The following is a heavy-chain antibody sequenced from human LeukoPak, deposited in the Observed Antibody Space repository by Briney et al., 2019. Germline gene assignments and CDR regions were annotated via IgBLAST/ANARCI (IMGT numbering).Heavy chain of an antibody. CDR1: GFTFSSYS. Sequence: MAGGSLRLSCAASGFTFSSYSMNWDRQAPGKGLEWVSSISSSSSYIYYADSVKGRFTISRDNSKNTLYLQMNSLRAEDTAVYYCARAGSQGIDYWGQGTLVTVS. V-gene: IGHV3-21*04. D-gene: IGHD3-10*01. CDR3: ARAGSQGIDY. CDR2: ISSSSSYI. J-gene: IGHJ4*02.